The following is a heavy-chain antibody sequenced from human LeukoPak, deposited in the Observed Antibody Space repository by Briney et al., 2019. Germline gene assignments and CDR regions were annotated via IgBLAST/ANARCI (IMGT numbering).Heavy chain of an antibody. Sequence: PSETLSLTCTVYGGSFAPYYWSWIRQPPGKGLEWIGYIYYSGSTSYNPSLKSRVTISVDTSKNQFSLKLSSVTAADTAVYYCARPSGYDKYYFDYWGQGTLVTVSS. V-gene: IGHV4-59*01. CDR1: GGSFAPYY. CDR3: ARPSGYDKYYFDY. J-gene: IGHJ4*02. D-gene: IGHD5-12*01. CDR2: IYYSGST.